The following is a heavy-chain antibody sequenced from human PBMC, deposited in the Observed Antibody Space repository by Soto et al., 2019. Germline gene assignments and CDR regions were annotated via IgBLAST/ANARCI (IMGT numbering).Heavy chain of an antibody. V-gene: IGHV3-23*01. J-gene: IGHJ6*02. CDR1: GFTFSSYA. CDR3: AKGKAPTVTADYGMDV. CDR2: ISGSGGST. D-gene: IGHD4-17*01. Sequence: HPGGSLRLSCAASGFTFSSYAMSWVRQAPGKGLEWVSAISGSGGSTYYADSVKGRFTISRDNSKNTLYLQMNSLRAEDTAVYYCAKGKAPTVTADYGMDVWGQGTTVTVSS.